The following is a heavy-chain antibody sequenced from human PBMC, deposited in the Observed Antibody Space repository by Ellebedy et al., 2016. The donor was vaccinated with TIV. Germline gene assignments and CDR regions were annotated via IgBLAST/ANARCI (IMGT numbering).Heavy chain of an antibody. CDR3: ARGSSIAAQVSRNDY. Sequence: ASVKVSCXASGYTFTSYGISWVRQATGQGLEWMGWINAYNGNTNYAQKLQGRVTMTTDTSTSTAYMELRSLRSDDTAVYYCARGSSIAAQVSRNDYWGQGTLVTVSS. D-gene: IGHD6-6*01. CDR1: GYTFTSYG. J-gene: IGHJ4*02. V-gene: IGHV1-18*01. CDR2: INAYNGNT.